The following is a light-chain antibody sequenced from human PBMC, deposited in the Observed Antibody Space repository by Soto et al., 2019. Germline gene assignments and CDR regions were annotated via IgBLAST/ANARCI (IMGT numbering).Light chain of an antibody. J-gene: IGLJ1*01. CDR2: EVT. CDR1: SSDVGSYNY. CDR3: TSHAARGI. V-gene: IGLV2-8*01. Sequence: QSVLTQPPSASGSPGQSVTISCTGTSSDVGSYNYVSWYQQYPGKAPKLMIYEVTKRPSGVPDRFSGSKSGNTASLTVSGLQAEDEADYYCTSHAARGIFGTGTKV.